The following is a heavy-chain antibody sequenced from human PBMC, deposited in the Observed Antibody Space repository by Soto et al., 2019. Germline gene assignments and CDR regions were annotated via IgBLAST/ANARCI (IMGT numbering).Heavy chain of an antibody. CDR1: GFTFISYW. J-gene: IGHJ6*03. Sequence: GGSLRLSCAASGFTFISYWMHWVLQAPGKGLVWVSRINSDGSSTSYADSVKGRFTISRDNAKNTLYLQMNSLRAEDTAVYYCARDQDYYYYYYMDVWGKGTTVTVSS. V-gene: IGHV3-74*01. CDR2: INSDGSST. CDR3: ARDQDYYYYYYMDV.